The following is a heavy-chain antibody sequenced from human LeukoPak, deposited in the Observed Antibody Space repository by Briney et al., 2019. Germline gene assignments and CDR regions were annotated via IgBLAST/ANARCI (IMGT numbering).Heavy chain of an antibody. J-gene: IGHJ4*02. V-gene: IGHV4-34*01. CDR2: INHSGST. D-gene: IGHD1-26*01. CDR3: ARVGIRKLDY. CDR1: GGSSSGYY. Sequence: SETLSLTCAVYGGSSSGYYWSWIRQPPGKGLEWIGEINHSGSTNYNPSLKSRVTISVDTSKNQFSLKLSSVTAADTAVYYCARVGIRKLDYWGQGTLVTVSS.